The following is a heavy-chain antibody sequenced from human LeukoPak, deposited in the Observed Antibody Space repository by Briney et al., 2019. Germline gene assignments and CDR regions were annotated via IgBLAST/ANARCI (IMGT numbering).Heavy chain of an antibody. CDR2: ISGSGGST. J-gene: IGHJ6*02. Sequence: GGSLRLSCAASGFTFGSYAMSWVRQAPGKGLEWVSAISGSGGSTYYADSVKGRFTISRDNSKNTLYLQMNSLRAEDTAVYYCAKLPRSNYYYGMDVWGQGTTVTVS. CDR3: AKLPRSNYYYGMDV. V-gene: IGHV3-23*01. CDR1: GFTFGSYA.